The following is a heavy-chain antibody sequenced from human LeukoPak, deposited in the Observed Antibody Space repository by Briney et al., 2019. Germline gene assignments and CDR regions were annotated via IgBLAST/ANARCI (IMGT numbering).Heavy chain of an antibody. D-gene: IGHD6-19*01. Sequence: GASVKVSCKASGYTFTGYYMHWVRQAPGQGLEWMGRIHPNSGGTNYAQKFQGRVTMTRDTSISTAYMELSRLRSDDTAVYYCARDRRISSGWYPFGYWGQGTLVTVSS. CDR3: ARDRRISSGWYPFGY. CDR2: IHPNSGGT. J-gene: IGHJ4*02. V-gene: IGHV1-2*06. CDR1: GYTFTGYY.